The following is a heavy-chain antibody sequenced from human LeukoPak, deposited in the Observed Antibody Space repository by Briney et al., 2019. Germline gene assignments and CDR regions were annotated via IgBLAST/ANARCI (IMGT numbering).Heavy chain of an antibody. CDR2: MNPNSGNT. V-gene: IGHV1-8*01. CDR1: GYSFTRYY. J-gene: IGHJ6*03. CDR3: ARKVEEEYYYYMDV. Sequence: ASVKVSCKASGYSFTRYYMNWVRQATGQGLERMGWMNPNSGNTGYAQKFQGRVTMTRNTSISTAYMELSSLRSEDTAVYYCARKVEEEYYYYMDVWGKGTTVTISS.